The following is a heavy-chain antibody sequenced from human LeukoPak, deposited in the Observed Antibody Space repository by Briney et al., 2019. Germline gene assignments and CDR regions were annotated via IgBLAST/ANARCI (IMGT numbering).Heavy chain of an antibody. CDR2: INPNSGGT. CDR1: GYTFTGYY. CDR3: ARAGYSSGWFPDP. J-gene: IGHJ5*02. V-gene: IGHV1-2*02. Sequence: GASVKVSCKASGYTFTGYYMHWVRQAPGQGLEWMGWINPNSGGTNYAQKFQGRVTMTRDTSISTAYMELSRLRSDDTAVYYCARAGYSSGWFPDPWGQGTLVTVPS. D-gene: IGHD6-19*01.